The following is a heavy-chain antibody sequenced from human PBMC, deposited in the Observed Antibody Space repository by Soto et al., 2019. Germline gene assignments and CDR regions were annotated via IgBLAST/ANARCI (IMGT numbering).Heavy chain of an antibody. V-gene: IGHV1-18*01. J-gene: IGHJ4*02. CDR1: GYTFTSYG. CDR2: ISAYNGNT. CDR3: ARVATAVAGTDYYHY. D-gene: IGHD6-19*01. Sequence: QVQLVQSGAEVKKPGASVKVSCKASGYTFTSYGISWVRQAPGQGLEWMGWISAYNGNTNYAQKLQGRVTMTTYTSTSTAYMELRSRRSDDTAVYYCARVATAVAGTDYYHYRGQGTLVTVSS.